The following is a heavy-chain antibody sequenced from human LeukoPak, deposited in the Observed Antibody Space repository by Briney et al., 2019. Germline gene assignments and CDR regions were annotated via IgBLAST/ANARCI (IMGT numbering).Heavy chain of an antibody. CDR2: ISYDGSNK. D-gene: IGHD3-16*01. CDR3: ARAADYDYVWGTQGDYFDY. J-gene: IGHJ4*02. CDR1: GFTFSSYA. Sequence: GGSLRLSCAASGFTFSSYAMSWVRQAPWKGLEWVAGISYDGSNKYYADSVKGRFTISRDNSKNTLYLQMNSLRAEDTAVYYCARAADYDYVWGTQGDYFDYWGQGTLVTVSS. V-gene: IGHV3-30-3*01.